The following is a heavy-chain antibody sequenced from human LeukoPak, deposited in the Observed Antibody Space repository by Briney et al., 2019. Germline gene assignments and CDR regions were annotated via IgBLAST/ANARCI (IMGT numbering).Heavy chain of an antibody. CDR3: TRDELGAFDI. Sequence: SVKGRFTISSDNGKNLSYLQMNSLRAEDTAVYYCTRDELGAFDIWGQGTMVTVSS. D-gene: IGHD1-7*01. V-gene: IGHV3-11*01. J-gene: IGHJ3*02.